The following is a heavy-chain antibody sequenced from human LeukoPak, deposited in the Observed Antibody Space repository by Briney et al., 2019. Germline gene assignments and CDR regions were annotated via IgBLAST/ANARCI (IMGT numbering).Heavy chain of an antibody. D-gene: IGHD4-17*01. J-gene: IGHJ4*02. V-gene: IGHV3-43*02. CDR2: ISGDGGIT. CDR3: VGGDYAQY. Sequence: GGSLRLSCAASGFTFDDYAMHWVRQAPGKGLEWVSLISGDGGITYYADSLRGRFTISRDNAKNSLYLQLSSLRAEDTAVYYCVGGDYAQYWGQGTLVTVSS. CDR1: GFTFDDYA.